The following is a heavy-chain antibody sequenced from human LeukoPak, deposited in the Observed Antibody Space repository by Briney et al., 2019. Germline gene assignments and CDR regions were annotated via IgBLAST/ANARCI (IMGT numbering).Heavy chain of an antibody. D-gene: IGHD1-1*01. CDR3: ARQSSIWNDGTNTDFNY. CDR2: IKEDGSEK. Sequence: PGGSLRLSCAASGFMFSSYWMSWVRQAPGKGLEWVADIKEDGSEKSYVDSVKRRFTISRDNAKNSLYLQMNTLRAEDTAVYYCARQSSIWNDGTNTDFNYWGQGTLVTVSS. CDR1: GFMFSSYW. J-gene: IGHJ4*02. V-gene: IGHV3-7*01.